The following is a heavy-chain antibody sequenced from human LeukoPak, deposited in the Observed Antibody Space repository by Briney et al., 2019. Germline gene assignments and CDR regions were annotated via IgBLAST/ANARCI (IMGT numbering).Heavy chain of an antibody. D-gene: IGHD6-19*01. CDR1: GYTFTSYY. J-gene: IGHJ4*02. V-gene: IGHV1-46*01. CDR3: ARRARYSSGWIKNYFDY. Sequence: ASVKVSCKASGYTFTSYYMHWVRQAPGQGLEWMGIINPNGGSTSYAQKFQGRVTMTRDTSTSTVYMELSSLRSEDTAVYYCARRARYSSGWIKNYFDYWGQGTLVTVSS. CDR2: INPNGGST.